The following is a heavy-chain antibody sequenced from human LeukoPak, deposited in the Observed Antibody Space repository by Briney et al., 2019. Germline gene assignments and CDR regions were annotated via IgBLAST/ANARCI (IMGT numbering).Heavy chain of an antibody. J-gene: IGHJ4*02. CDR1: GFTFSNYG. D-gene: IGHD2/OR15-2a*01. Sequence: PGGSLRLSCAASGFTFSNYGMHGVRQAPGKGLEWVTFIRYDGSNKYCADPVKGRFTISRDNSKNTLYLQMNSLRVEDTAVYYCAKDFGIYDTTTDYWGQGTLVTVSS. CDR3: AKDFGIYDTTTDY. CDR2: IRYDGSNK. V-gene: IGHV3-30*02.